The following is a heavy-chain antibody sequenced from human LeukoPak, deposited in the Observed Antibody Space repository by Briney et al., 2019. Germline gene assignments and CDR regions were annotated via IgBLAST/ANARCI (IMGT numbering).Heavy chain of an antibody. Sequence: SETLSLTCTVSGGSISSSSYYWGWIRQPPGKGLEWIGSIYYSGSTYYNPSLKSRVTISVDTSKNQFSLKLSSVTAADTAVYYCARPYDFWSGYPYYWGQGTLVTVSS. V-gene: IGHV4-39*01. J-gene: IGHJ4*02. CDR1: GGSISSSSYY. CDR2: IYYSGST. CDR3: ARPYDFWSGYPYY. D-gene: IGHD3-3*01.